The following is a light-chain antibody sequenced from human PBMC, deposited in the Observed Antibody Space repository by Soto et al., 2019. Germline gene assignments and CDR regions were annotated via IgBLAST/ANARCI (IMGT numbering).Light chain of an antibody. V-gene: IGLV1-47*01. CDR3: ASWDDSLSGYV. J-gene: IGLJ1*01. CDR1: SSNIGSNY. Sequence: QAVLTQPPSASGTPGQGVTISCSGGSSNIGSNYVYWCQHLPGAAPNLLLYGNNQRPSGVPDRFSGSKSGTSASLAISGLRSEDEADYYCASWDDSLSGYVFGTGTKLTVL. CDR2: GNN.